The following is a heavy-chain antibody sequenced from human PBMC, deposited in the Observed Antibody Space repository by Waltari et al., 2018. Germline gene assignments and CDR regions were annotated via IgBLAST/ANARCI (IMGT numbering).Heavy chain of an antibody. J-gene: IGHJ4*02. CDR2: ISWNSGSI. D-gene: IGHD1-26*01. CDR3: AKGHSGSYGLDY. Sequence: EVQLVESGGGLVQPGRSLRLSCAASGFTFDDYAMHWVRQAPGKGREGVSGISWNSGSIGYADSVKGRFTISRDNAKNSLYLQMNSLRTEDTALYYCAKGHSGSYGLDYWGQGTLVTVSS. CDR1: GFTFDDYA. V-gene: IGHV3-9*01.